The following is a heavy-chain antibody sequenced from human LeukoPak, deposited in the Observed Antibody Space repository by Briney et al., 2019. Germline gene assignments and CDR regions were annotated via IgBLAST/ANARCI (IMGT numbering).Heavy chain of an antibody. CDR1: GYSFTSYW. CDR2: IDPGDSYT. J-gene: IGHJ6*04. V-gene: IGHV5-10-1*01. D-gene: IGHD2-15*01. CDR3: ARCPPQYCSGGSCYSPRDYYYYGMDV. Sequence: GESLKISCKGSGYSFTSYWITWVRQMPGKGLEWMGRIDPGDSYTNYSPSFQGHVTISADKSISTAYLQWSSLKASDTAMYYCARCPPQYCSGGSCYSPRDYYYYGMDVWGKGTTVTVSS.